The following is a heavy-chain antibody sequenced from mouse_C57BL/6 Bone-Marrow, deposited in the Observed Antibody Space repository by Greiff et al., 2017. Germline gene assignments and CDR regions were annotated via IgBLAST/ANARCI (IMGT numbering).Heavy chain of an antibody. V-gene: IGHV1-54*01. CDR2: INPGSGGT. CDR3: ARRGIYYDYDRGDWYFDV. D-gene: IGHD2-4*01. CDR1: GYAFTNYL. J-gene: IGHJ1*03. Sequence: VQLQQSGAELVRPGTSVKVSCKASGYAFTNYLIEWVKQRPGQGLEWIGVINPGSGGTNYNEKFKGKATLTADKSSSTAYMQLSSLTSEDSAVYFCARRGIYYDYDRGDWYFDVWGTGTTVTVSS.